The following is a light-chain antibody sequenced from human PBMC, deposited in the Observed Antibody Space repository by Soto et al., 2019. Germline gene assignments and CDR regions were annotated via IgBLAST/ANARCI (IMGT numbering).Light chain of an antibody. CDR1: QSVSSD. Sequence: EIVMTQSPATLSVSPGERATLSCRASQSVSSDLAWYQQKPGQAPRLLIYDASTRATGIPARFSGSGSGTEFTLTISSLQSEDFAVYYCQQYKLSYTFGQGTKLEIK. CDR3: QQYKLSYT. CDR2: DAS. J-gene: IGKJ2*01. V-gene: IGKV3-15*01.